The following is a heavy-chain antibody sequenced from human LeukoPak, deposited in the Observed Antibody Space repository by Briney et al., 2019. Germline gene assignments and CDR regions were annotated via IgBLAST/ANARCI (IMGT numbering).Heavy chain of an antibody. J-gene: IGHJ4*02. Sequence: PGGSLRLSCAASGFTFSSYEMNWVRQAPGKGLEWVSYISSSGNPILYADSVRGRFTISRDDAKNSLYLQMNSLRVEDTAVYYCSRRQLADYWGQGTLVTVSS. CDR2: ISSSGNPI. V-gene: IGHV3-48*03. CDR3: SRRQLADY. CDR1: GFTFSSYE. D-gene: IGHD6-13*01.